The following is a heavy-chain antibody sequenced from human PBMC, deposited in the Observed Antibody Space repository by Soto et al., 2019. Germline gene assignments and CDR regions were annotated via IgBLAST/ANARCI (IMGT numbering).Heavy chain of an antibody. CDR3: ARESDSGSYYFDY. CDR1: GDYVSSGSYY. V-gene: IGHV4-61*03. CDR2: IYNSGST. J-gene: IGHJ4*02. D-gene: IGHD3-10*01. Sequence: WDTLSLTCPFSGDYVSSGSYYWRWIRQPPGKGLEWIGYIYNSGSTNYNPSLKSRVTISVDTSKNHFSLRMSSVTAADTAVYYCARESDSGSYYFDYWGRGTLVNVSA.